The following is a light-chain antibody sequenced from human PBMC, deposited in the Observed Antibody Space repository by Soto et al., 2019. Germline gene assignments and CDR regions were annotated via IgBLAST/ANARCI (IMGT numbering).Light chain of an antibody. CDR3: QQYNSYSRK. Sequence: DIQMTQSPSTLSASVGDRVTITCRASQSISSWLAWYQQKPGKAPKLLIYDASSLESGVPSRFSGSGSGTEFTLTISSLQPDDFATYYCQQYNSYSRKLGQGTKVDIK. V-gene: IGKV1-5*01. J-gene: IGKJ1*01. CDR1: QSISSW. CDR2: DAS.